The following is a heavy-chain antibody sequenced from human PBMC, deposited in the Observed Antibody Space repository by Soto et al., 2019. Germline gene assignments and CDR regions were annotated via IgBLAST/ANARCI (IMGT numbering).Heavy chain of an antibody. CDR2: IIPIFGTA. V-gene: IGHV1-69*13. Sequence: SVKVSCKASGGTFSSYAISWVRQAPGQGLEWMGGIIPIFGTANYAQKFQGRVTITADESTSTAYMELSSLRSEDTAVYYCARVQAFEYYFDYWGQGTLVTVSS. CDR3: ARVQAFEYYFDY. CDR1: GGTFSSYA. J-gene: IGHJ4*02.